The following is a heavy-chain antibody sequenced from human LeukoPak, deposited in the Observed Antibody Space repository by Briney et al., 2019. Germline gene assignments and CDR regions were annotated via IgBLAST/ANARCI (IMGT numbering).Heavy chain of an antibody. CDR1: GYTFIIHG. CDR2: ISPYNGNT. J-gene: IGHJ4*02. CDR3: ARDSSVDSSSWYRGVDYFDY. D-gene: IGHD6-13*01. V-gene: IGHV1-18*01. Sequence: ASVKVSCKATGYTFIIHGISWVRQAPGQGLEWMGWISPYNGNTNYAQKLQGRVTMTTDTSTSTAYMELRSLRSDDTAVYYCARDSSVDSSSWYRGVDYFDYWGQGTLVTVSS.